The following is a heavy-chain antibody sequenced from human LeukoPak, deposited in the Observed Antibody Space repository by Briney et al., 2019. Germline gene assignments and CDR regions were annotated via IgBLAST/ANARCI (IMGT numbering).Heavy chain of an antibody. CDR1: GGSISSSSYY. CDR2: IYYSGST. Sequence: PSETLSLTCTVSGGSISSSSYYWGWIRQPPGKGLEWIGSIYYSGSTYYNPSLKSRVTISVDTSKNQFSLKLSSVTAADTAVYYCARHLGSSWYSRYYFDYWGQGTLVTVSS. CDR3: ARHLGSSWYSRYYFDY. V-gene: IGHV4-39*01. J-gene: IGHJ4*02. D-gene: IGHD6-13*01.